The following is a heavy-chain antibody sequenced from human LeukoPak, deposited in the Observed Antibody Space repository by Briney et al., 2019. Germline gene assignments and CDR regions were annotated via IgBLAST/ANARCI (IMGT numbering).Heavy chain of an antibody. J-gene: IGHJ4*02. CDR3: ARDLRKLLWFGEYDY. Sequence: PGRSLRLSCAASGFTFSSYGMHWVRQAPGKGLEWVAVIWYDGSNKYYADSVKGRFTISRDNSKNTLYLQMNSLRAEDTAVYYCARDLRKLLWFGEYDYWGQGTLVTVSS. D-gene: IGHD3-10*01. CDR1: GFTFSSYG. V-gene: IGHV3-33*01. CDR2: IWYDGSNK.